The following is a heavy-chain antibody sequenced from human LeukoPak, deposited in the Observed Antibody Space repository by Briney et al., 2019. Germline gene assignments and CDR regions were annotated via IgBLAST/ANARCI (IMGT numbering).Heavy chain of an antibody. CDR2: ISAYNGNT. Sequence: ASVKVSCKASGYTFTSYGISWVRQAPGQGLEWMGWISAYNGNTNYAQKLQGRVTMTTDTSTSTAYMELRSLRSDDTAVYYCAREPPQHYYDTTRYFDYWGQGTLVTVSS. CDR1: GYTFTSYG. V-gene: IGHV1-18*01. CDR3: AREPPQHYYDTTRYFDY. J-gene: IGHJ4*02. D-gene: IGHD3-22*01.